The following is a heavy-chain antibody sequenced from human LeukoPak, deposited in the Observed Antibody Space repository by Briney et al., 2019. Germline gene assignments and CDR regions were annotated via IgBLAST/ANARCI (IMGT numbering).Heavy chain of an antibody. CDR2: FDPEDDEI. J-gene: IGHJ5*02. Sequence: ASVKVSCKVSGYTPTELSMHWVRQAPGKGLEWMGGFDPEDDEIIYAQRFQGRVTMTEDASTDTAYMELRSLRSEDTAVYYCATETGNFYFYPWGQGTLVTVSS. CDR1: GYTPTELS. V-gene: IGHV1-24*01. D-gene: IGHD1-26*01. CDR3: ATETGNFYFYP.